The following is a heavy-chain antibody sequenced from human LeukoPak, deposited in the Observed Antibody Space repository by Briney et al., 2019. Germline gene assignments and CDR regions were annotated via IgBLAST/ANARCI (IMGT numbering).Heavy chain of an antibody. CDR1: GFTFSSYS. Sequence: GGSLRLSCAASGFTFSSYSMNWVRQAPGKGLEWVSSISSSSSYIYYEDSVKGRFTISRDNAKNSLYLQMNSLRAEDTAVYYCARAHWFDPWGQGTLVTVSS. CDR3: ARAHWFDP. J-gene: IGHJ5*02. CDR2: ISSSSSYI. V-gene: IGHV3-21*01.